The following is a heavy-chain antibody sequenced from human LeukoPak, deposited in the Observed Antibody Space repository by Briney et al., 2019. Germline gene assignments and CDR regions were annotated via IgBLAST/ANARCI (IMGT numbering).Heavy chain of an antibody. V-gene: IGHV3-23*01. CDR3: AKYNYDFWSGYPHYFDY. CDR1: GFTFSSYA. Sequence: GGSLRLSCAASGFTFSSYAMSWVRQARGKGLEWVSAISGSGGTTYYADSVKGRFTISRDNSKNTLYLQVNSLRAEDTAVYYCAKYNYDFWSGYPHYFDYWGQGTLVTVSS. D-gene: IGHD3-3*01. J-gene: IGHJ4*02. CDR2: ISGSGGTT.